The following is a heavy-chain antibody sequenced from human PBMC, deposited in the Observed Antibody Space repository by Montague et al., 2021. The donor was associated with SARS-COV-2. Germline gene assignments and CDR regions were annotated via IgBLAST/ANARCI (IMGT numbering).Heavy chain of an antibody. D-gene: IGHD5-18*01. Sequence: LSLSFSASGFTFSSYALHWVRQAPGKGPEWVAVISYNGRNKQFGDSVKGRATISRDNSKNTLYLQVDSLRTDDTAVYYCAREPKPVGYSYGYTFFDYWGQGTLVTVSS. V-gene: IGHV3-30*03. CDR2: ISYNGRNK. CDR3: AREPKPVGYSYGYTFFDY. J-gene: IGHJ4*02. CDR1: GFTFSSYA.